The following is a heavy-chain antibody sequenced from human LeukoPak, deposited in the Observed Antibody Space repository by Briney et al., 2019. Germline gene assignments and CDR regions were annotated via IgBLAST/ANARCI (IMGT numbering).Heavy chain of an antibody. Sequence: PGGSLRLSCAASGFTFSSYAMHWVRQAPGKGLEWVAVISYDGSNKKYADSVKGRFTISRDNAKNSLYLQMNSLRAEDTAVYYCARDHAQLLWFGELTHDAFDIWGQGTMVTVSS. CDR1: GFTFSSYA. CDR2: ISYDGSNK. CDR3: ARDHAQLLWFGELTHDAFDI. V-gene: IGHV3-30*04. D-gene: IGHD3-10*01. J-gene: IGHJ3*02.